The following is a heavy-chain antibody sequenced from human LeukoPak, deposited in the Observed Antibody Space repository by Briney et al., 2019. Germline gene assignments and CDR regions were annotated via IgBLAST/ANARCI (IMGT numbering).Heavy chain of an antibody. CDR2: INPNSGGT. V-gene: IGHV1-2*02. Sequence: ASVKVSCKASGYTFTGYYMHWVRQAPGQGLEWMGWINPNSGGTNYTQKFQGRVTMTRDTSISTAYMELSRLRSDDTAVYYCARGGKDWGIELTKGWFDPWGQGTLVTVSS. D-gene: IGHD3-16*01. CDR1: GYTFTGYY. J-gene: IGHJ5*02. CDR3: ARGGKDWGIELTKGWFDP.